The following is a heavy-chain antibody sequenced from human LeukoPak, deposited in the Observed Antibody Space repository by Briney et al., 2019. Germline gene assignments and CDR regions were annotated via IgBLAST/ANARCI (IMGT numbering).Heavy chain of an antibody. V-gene: IGHV4-34*01. CDR1: GGSFSGYY. D-gene: IGHD6-19*01. CDR2: INHSGST. J-gene: IGHJ6*02. Sequence: PSETLSLTCAVYGGSFSGYYWSWIRQPPGKGLEWIGEINHSGSTNYNPSLKSRVTISVDTSKNQFSLKLSSVTAADTAVYYCARRPRYSSGWYGGRGGYYYYGMDVWGQGTTVTVPS. CDR3: ARRPRYSSGWYGGRGGYYYYGMDV.